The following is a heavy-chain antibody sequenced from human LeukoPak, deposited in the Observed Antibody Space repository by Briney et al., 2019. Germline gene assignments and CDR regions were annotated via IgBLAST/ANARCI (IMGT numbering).Heavy chain of an antibody. Sequence: SETLSLTCAVYGGSFSGYYWSWIRQPPGKGLEWIGEINHSGSTNYNPSLKSRVTISVDTSKKKLSLRLTSVTAADSAVYYCASSFYYDSRDYWGQGTLVTVSS. CDR1: GGSFSGYY. J-gene: IGHJ4*02. CDR2: INHSGST. D-gene: IGHD3-22*01. CDR3: ASSFYYDSRDY. V-gene: IGHV4-34*01.